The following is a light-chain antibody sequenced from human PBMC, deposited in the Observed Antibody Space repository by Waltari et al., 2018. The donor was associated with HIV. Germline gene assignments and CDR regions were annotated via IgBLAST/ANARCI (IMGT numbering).Light chain of an antibody. V-gene: IGLV3-21*04. Sequence: SYVLTQPPSVSVDPGETARITCGGTNIGSKSVQWYQQKPGQAPVLVIYDDNDRPSGIPERFSGSSSGNTATLTISRVEAGDEADYYCQVWDTTTDQWVFGGGTKLTVL. J-gene: IGLJ3*02. CDR3: QVWDTTTDQWV. CDR2: DDN. CDR1: NIGSKS.